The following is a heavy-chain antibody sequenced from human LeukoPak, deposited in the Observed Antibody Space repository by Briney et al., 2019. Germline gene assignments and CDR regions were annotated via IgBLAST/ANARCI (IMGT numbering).Heavy chain of an antibody. CDR2: ISSSGSTI. D-gene: IGHD1-26*01. J-gene: IGHJ4*02. CDR1: GFTFSSYD. Sequence: GGSLRLSCAASGFTFSSYDMNWVSQAPGKGLEWVSYISSSGSTIYYADSVKGRFTISRDNAKNSLYLQMNSLRAEDTAVYYCARDLLVGAHFDYWGQGTLVTVSS. CDR3: ARDLLVGAHFDY. V-gene: IGHV3-48*03.